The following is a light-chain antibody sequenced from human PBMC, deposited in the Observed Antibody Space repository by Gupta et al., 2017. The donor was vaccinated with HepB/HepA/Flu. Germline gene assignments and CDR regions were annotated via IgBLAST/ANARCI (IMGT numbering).Light chain of an antibody. V-gene: IGKV4-1*01. Sequence: DIVMTQSPDSLAVSLGERATINCKSSQSLLYSSNNKNYLAWYQQKPGQPPRLLIYWASTRESGVPDRFSGSGSGTDFTLTISSLQAEDVAVYYCQQYDNTPITFGGGTKVEIK. CDR2: WAS. CDR1: QSLLYSSNNKNY. J-gene: IGKJ4*01. CDR3: QQYDNTPIT.